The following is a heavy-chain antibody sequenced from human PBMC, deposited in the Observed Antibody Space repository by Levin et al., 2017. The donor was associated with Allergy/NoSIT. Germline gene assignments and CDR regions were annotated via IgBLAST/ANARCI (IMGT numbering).Heavy chain of an antibody. J-gene: IGHJ6*02. CDR2: IKQDVSEK. CDR1: GFTFSTHW. Sequence: GESLKISCTASGFTFSTHWMSWVRQAPGKGLEWVANIKQDVSEKHYVDSVKGRFTISRDNAKNSLYLQMNSLRAEDTAVYYCAREGRLRGGMDVWGQGTTVTVSS. D-gene: IGHD6-25*01. CDR3: AREGRLRGGMDV. V-gene: IGHV3-7*01.